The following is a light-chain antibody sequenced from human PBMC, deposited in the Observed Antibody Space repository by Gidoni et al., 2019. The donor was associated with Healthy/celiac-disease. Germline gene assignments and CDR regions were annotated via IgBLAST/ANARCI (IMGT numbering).Light chain of an antibody. CDR3: QQRYSTPRT. V-gene: IGKV1-39*01. CDR2: AAS. J-gene: IGKJ2*01. CDR1: QSISSY. Sequence: DIQSTHSPSSLSASVGDRVTITCRASQSISSYLNWYQQKPGKAPKLLIYAASSWQSGVPTRFSGSGSGTDFTLTISSLQPEDFATYYCQQRYSTPRTFGQGTKLEIK.